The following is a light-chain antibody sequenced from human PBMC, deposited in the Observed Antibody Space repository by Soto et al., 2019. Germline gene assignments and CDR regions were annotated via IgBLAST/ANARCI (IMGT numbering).Light chain of an antibody. V-gene: IGKV1-5*01. CDR3: QQYNGYSTWT. CDR1: QRVSIW. Sequence: DIHLTQSPSTLSASVGDRVTITCRASQRVSIWLAWYRHKPGKAPEVLVWDASSLQRGVPSRFSGSGSGTEFTLTISSLQPDDFATYYCQQYNGYSTWTFGQGTKVDSK. J-gene: IGKJ1*01. CDR2: DAS.